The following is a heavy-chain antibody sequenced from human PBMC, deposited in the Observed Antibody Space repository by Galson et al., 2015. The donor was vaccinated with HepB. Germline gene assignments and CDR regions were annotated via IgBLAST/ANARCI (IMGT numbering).Heavy chain of an antibody. CDR2: INAGNGNT. CDR1: GYTFTGYT. J-gene: IGHJ3*01. V-gene: IGHV1-3*01. CDR3: STSGNYISAFDV. D-gene: IGHD1-26*01. Sequence: SCKASGYTFTGYTMHWVRQAPGQRLEWMGWINAGNGNTEYSQNFQGRVTITRDTSASTAYMELSSLRSEDTAIYYCSTSGNYISAFDVWGQGTMVTVSS.